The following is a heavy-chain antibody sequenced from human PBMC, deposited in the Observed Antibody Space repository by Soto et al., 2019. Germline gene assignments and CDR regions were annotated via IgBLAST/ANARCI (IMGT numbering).Heavy chain of an antibody. Sequence: EVQLVESGGGLVQPGGSLRLSCAASGFTFSSYWMHWVRQAPGKGLVWVSRINSDGSSTSYADSVKGRFTISRDNTKNTLDHQMNSLRAEDKAVYYCARHVAGNRDYWGQGTLVTVSS. CDR2: INSDGSST. CDR1: GFTFSSYW. J-gene: IGHJ4*02. CDR3: ARHVAGNRDY. V-gene: IGHV3-74*01. D-gene: IGHD2-15*01.